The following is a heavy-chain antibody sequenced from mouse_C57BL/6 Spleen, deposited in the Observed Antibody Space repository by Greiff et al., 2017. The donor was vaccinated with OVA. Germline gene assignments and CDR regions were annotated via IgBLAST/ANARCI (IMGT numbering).Heavy chain of an antibody. CDR3: ASYDGSTGFDY. CDR1: GYSFTGYY. J-gene: IGHJ2*01. Sequence: VQLKESGPELVKPGASVKISCKASGYSFTGYYMNWVKQSPEKSLEWIGEINPSTGGTTYNQKFKAKATLTVDKSSSTAYMQLKSLTSEDSAVYYCASYDGSTGFDYWGQGTTLTVSS. CDR2: INPSTGGT. V-gene: IGHV1-42*01. D-gene: IGHD2-3*01.